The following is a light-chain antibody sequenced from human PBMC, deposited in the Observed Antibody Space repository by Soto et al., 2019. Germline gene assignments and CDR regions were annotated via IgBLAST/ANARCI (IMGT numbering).Light chain of an antibody. V-gene: IGKV3-20*01. J-gene: IGKJ1*01. CDR3: QQYGSSPET. CDR1: QSVSSSY. CDR2: GAS. Sequence: EIVLTQSPGTLSLSPGKRATLSCRAIQSVSSSYLAWYQQKPGQAPRLLIYGASSRATGIPDRFSGSGSGTDFTLTISRLEPEDFAVYYCQQYGSSPETFGQGTKV.